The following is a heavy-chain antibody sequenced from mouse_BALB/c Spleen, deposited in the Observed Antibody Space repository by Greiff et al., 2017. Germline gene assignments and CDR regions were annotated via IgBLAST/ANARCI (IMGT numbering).Heavy chain of an antibody. CDR1: GYTFTNYW. CDR2: IYPGGGYT. Sequence: QVQLKQSGAELVRPGTSVKISCKASGYTFTNYWLGWVKQRPGHGLEWIGDIYPGGGYTNYNEKFKGKATLTADTSSSTAYMQLSSLTAEDSAVYFCARRYDGGWFAYWGQGTLGTVSA. V-gene: IGHV1-63*02. D-gene: IGHD2-14*01. CDR3: ARRYDGGWFAY. J-gene: IGHJ3*01.